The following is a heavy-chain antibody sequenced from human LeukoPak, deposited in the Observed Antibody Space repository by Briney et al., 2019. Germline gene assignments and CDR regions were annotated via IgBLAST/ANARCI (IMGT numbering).Heavy chain of an antibody. CDR1: AFTFSSYA. J-gene: IGHJ4*02. Sequence: GGSLRLSCAASAFTFSSYAMSWVRQAPGKGLEWVSTISGSGGSTYYADSVKGRFTISRDNSKNTLYLQMNSLRAEDTAVYYCANWVEDTANNYWGQGTLVTVSS. D-gene: IGHD5-18*01. CDR3: ANWVEDTANNY. CDR2: ISGSGGST. V-gene: IGHV3-23*01.